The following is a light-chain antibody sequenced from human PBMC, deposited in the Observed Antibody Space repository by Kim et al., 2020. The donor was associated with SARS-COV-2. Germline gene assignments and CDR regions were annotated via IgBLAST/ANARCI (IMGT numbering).Light chain of an antibody. CDR2: VAS. J-gene: IGKJ4*01. V-gene: IGKV1-9*01. Sequence: TQLTQSPSSLSASVGDRVTITCRASQGISSYLAWYQQKPGKAPKLLMYVASTLQSGVPSRFSGSGSGTDFTLTISSLQPEDLATYYCQQHGSYPLTFGGGTKVDIK. CDR1: QGISSY. CDR3: QQHGSYPLT.